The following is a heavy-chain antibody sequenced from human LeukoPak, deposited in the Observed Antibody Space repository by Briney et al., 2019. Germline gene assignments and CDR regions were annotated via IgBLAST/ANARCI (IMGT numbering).Heavy chain of an antibody. V-gene: IGHV3-33*06. Sequence: GGSLRLSCAASGFTFSSYGMHWVRQAPGKGLEWVAVIWYDGSNKYYADSVKGRFTISRDNSKNTLYLQMNSLRAEDTAVYYCAKASGYDYFTPFDYWGRGTLVTVSS. D-gene: IGHD5-12*01. J-gene: IGHJ4*02. CDR2: IWYDGSNK. CDR1: GFTFSSYG. CDR3: AKASGYDYFTPFDY.